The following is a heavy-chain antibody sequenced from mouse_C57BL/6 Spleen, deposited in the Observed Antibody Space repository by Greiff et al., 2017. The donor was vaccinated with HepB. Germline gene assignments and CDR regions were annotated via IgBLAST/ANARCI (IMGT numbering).Heavy chain of an antibody. V-gene: IGHV5-17*01. CDR1: GFTFSDYG. J-gene: IGHJ4*01. CDR2: ISSGSSTI. Sequence: EVQLQQPGAELVKPGGSLKLSCAASGFTFSDYGMHWVRQAPEKGLEWVAYISSGSSTIYYADTVKGRFTISRDNAKNTLFLQMTSLRSEDTAMYYCAAYYSNYGGAMDYWGQGTSVTVSS. D-gene: IGHD2-5*01. CDR3: AAYYSNYGGAMDY.